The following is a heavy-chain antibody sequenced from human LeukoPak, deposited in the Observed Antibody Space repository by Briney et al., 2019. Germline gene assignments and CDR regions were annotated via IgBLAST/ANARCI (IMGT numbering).Heavy chain of an antibody. J-gene: IGHJ4*02. Sequence: SETLSLTCAVYGGSFSGYYWSWIRQPPGKGLEWIGEINHSGSTNYNPSLKSRVTISVDTSKNQFSLKLSSVTAADTAVYYCARGHRFYDGKYYFDHWGQGTLVTVSS. D-gene: IGHD2/OR15-2a*01. CDR2: INHSGST. V-gene: IGHV4-34*01. CDR3: ARGHRFYDGKYYFDH. CDR1: GGSFSGYY.